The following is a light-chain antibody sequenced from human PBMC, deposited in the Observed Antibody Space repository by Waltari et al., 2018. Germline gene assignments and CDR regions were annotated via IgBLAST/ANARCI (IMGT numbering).Light chain of an antibody. V-gene: IGLV3-1*01. CDR1: TLEAKY. J-gene: IGLJ1*01. CDR2: QDS. CDR3: QTWDDTTV. Sequence: SYELTPPPSVSVSPGPTATIPCSATTLEAKYVCWYHKKPGQSPVLGIYQDSKRPPGIPERFSGSNSGNTATLTISGTQPLDEADYYCQTWDDTTVFGSGTRISVL.